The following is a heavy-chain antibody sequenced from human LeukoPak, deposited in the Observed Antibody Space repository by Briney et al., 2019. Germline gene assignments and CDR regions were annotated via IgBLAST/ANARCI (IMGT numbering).Heavy chain of an antibody. CDR2: IHISGRT. J-gene: IGHJ6*03. V-gene: IGHV4-59*11. CDR3: AKEVVGLRYYMDV. CDR1: RGSISSHY. D-gene: IGHD1-26*01. Sequence: SETLSLTCTVSRGSISSHYWSWIRQPPWKGLEWIGYIHISGRTNSNPALKSRVTISVDTSKNQLSLKLTSVTVADTAVYYCAKEVVGLRYYMDVWGKGTTVTVSS.